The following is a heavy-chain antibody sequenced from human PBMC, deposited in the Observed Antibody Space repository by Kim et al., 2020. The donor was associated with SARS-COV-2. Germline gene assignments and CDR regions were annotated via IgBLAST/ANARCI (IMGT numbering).Heavy chain of an antibody. D-gene: IGHD2-2*01. CDR2: IIPIFGTA. CDR3: ARETRYCSSTSCYVPPYYYYGMDV. V-gene: IGHV1-69*06. CDR1: GGTFSSYA. Sequence: SVKVSCKASGGTFSSYAISWVRQAPGQGLEWMGGIIPIFGTANYAQKFQGRVTITADKSTSTAYMELSSLRSEDTAVYYCARETRYCSSTSCYVPPYYYYGMDVWGQGTTVTVSS. J-gene: IGHJ6*02.